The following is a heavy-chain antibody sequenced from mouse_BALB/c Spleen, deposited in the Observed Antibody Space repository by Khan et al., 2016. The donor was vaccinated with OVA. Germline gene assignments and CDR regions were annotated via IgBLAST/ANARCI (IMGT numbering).Heavy chain of an antibody. CDR1: GYIFTSYW. D-gene: IGHD1-1*01. V-gene: IGHV1S132*01. J-gene: IGHJ2*01. CDR3: AREEALYYFDY. CDR2: IYPGTYNS. Sequence: VQLQQSGAELVRPGASVKLSCKTSGYIFTSYWIHWVQQRSGQGLEWIARIYPGTYNSYYNEKVKDKATLTADNSSSTAYLQLSSLKSEDSAVYCCAREEALYYFDYWGQGTTLTGSS.